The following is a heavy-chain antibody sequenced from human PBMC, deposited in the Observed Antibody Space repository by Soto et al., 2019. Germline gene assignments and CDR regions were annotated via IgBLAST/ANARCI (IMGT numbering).Heavy chain of an antibody. CDR2: IYLSGNT. D-gene: IGHD6-19*01. CDR1: GGSISSHY. J-gene: IGHJ4*02. CDR3: AKELKPYNSGWYFALS. V-gene: IGHV4-4*07. Sequence: SETLSLTCTVSGGSISSHYWSWIRQPAGKGLEWIGRIYLSGNTKINPSLKNRVTMSVDASKNQLSLTLKSVTAADTAVYYCAKELKPYNSGWYFALSGGQGTLVTVSS.